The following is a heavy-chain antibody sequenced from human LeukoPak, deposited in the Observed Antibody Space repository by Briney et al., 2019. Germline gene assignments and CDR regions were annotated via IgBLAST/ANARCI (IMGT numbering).Heavy chain of an antibody. D-gene: IGHD3-22*01. CDR2: IDPSGSYT. J-gene: IGHJ4*02. CDR3: AGGVKKYYYDSSGYYYDY. CDR1: GYSFTSYW. V-gene: IGHV5-10-1*01. Sequence: GESLKISCKGSGYSFTSYWINWVRQMPGKGLEWMGRIDPSGSYTNYSPSCQGHVTISADKSISTAYLQWSSLKASATAMYYCAGGVKKYYYDSSGYYYDYWGQGTLVTVSS.